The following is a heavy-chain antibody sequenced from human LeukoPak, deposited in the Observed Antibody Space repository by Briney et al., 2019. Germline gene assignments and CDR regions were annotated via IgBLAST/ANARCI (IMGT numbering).Heavy chain of an antibody. Sequence: SETLSLTCAVSGYSISSGYYWGWIRQPPGKGLEWIGSIYYSGSTYYNPSLKSRVTISVDTSKNQFSLKLSSVTAADTAVYYCQLYYGSETVDYWGQGTLVTVSS. CDR1: GYSISSGYY. CDR3: QLYYGSETVDY. J-gene: IGHJ4*02. V-gene: IGHV4-38-2*01. CDR2: IYYSGST. D-gene: IGHD3-10*01.